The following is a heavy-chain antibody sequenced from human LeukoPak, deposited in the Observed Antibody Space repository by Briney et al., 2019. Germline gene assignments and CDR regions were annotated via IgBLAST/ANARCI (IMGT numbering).Heavy chain of an antibody. D-gene: IGHD2-2*01. CDR2: IIPIFGTA. V-gene: IGHV1-69*13. Sequence: GASVKVSCKASGGTFSSYAISWVRQAPGQGVEWMGGIIPIFGTANYAQKFQGRVTITADESTSTAYMELSSLRSEDTAVYYCASSGSSSTSRYYYYGMDVWGQGTTVTVSS. CDR3: ASSGSSSTSRYYYYGMDV. CDR1: GGTFSSYA. J-gene: IGHJ6*02.